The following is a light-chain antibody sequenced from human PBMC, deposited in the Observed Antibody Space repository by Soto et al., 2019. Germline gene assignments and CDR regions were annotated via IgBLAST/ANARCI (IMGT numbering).Light chain of an antibody. CDR3: QQYNTYPRT. Sequence: DIQMTQSPSTLSASVGHRVTITCRASQSISPWLAWYQQKPGKAPQLLIYKASNLESGVSSRFSGSGSGTEFTLTISSLQPDDFATYYCQQYNTYPRTFGQGTKVEV. V-gene: IGKV1-5*03. CDR2: KAS. J-gene: IGKJ1*01. CDR1: QSISPW.